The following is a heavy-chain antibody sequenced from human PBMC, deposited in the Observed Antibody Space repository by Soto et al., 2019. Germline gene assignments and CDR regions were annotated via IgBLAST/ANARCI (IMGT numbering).Heavy chain of an antibody. V-gene: IGHV5-10-1*01. D-gene: IGHD6-13*01. CDR3: ARSICRIWYGGSECFYGMDV. CDR2: IDPSDSYT. Sequence: EVQLVQSGAEVKKPGESLRISCKGSGYSFTSYWISWVRQMPGKGLEWMGRIDPSDSYTNYSPSFQGHVSISADKSISTAYQEWSSLKASDTAMYYCARSICRIWYGGSECFYGMDVWGQGTTVTVSS. CDR1: GYSFTSYW. J-gene: IGHJ6*02.